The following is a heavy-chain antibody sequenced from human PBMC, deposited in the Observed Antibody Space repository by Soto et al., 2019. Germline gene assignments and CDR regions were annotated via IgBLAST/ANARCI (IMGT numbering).Heavy chain of an antibody. Sequence: EVQLVESGGGLVQPGGSLRLSCATSGFILSDCAMNWVRQAPGKGQEWVSYISSSSSVIDYADSVKGRFTVSRDNDRNSLYLQMNSLRAEDTAVYYCARDLSWGSNWYYYMDVWGKGTTVTVSS. D-gene: IGHD7-27*01. J-gene: IGHJ6*03. V-gene: IGHV3-48*01. CDR2: ISSSSSVI. CDR1: GFILSDCA. CDR3: ARDLSWGSNWYYYMDV.